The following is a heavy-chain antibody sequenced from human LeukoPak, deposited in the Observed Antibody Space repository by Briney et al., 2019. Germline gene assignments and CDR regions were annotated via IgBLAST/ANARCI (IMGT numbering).Heavy chain of an antibody. V-gene: IGHV1-2*02. J-gene: IGHJ3*02. CDR1: GYTFTHYY. CDR3: ARVDHNDFWSGDWSVMVDVFDI. D-gene: IGHD3-3*01. CDR2: INPNSGGT. Sequence: ASVKVSCKGSGYTFTHYYIHWVRQAPGEGLEWMGWINPNSGGTRYAQKFQGRVTMTRDTSISTVYMELSRLRSDDTAVYYCARVDHNDFWSGDWSVMVDVFDIWGQGTMVTVSS.